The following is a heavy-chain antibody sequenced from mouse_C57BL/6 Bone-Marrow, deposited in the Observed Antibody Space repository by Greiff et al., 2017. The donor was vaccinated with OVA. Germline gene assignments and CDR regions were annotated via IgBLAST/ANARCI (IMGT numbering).Heavy chain of an antibody. CDR3: ARVRDYGSPWFAY. CDR2: ISYDGSN. V-gene: IGHV3-6*01. D-gene: IGHD1-1*01. J-gene: IGHJ3*01. Sequence: EVQLQESGPGLVKPSQSLSLTCSVTGYSITSGYYWNWIRQFPGNKLEWMGYISYDGSNNYNPSLKNRISITRDTSKNQFFLKLNSVTTEDTATYYCARVRDYGSPWFAYWGQGTLVTVSA. CDR1: GYSITSGYY.